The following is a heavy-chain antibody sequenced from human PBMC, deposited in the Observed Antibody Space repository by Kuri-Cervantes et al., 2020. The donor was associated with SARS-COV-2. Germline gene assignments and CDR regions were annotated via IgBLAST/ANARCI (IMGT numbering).Heavy chain of an antibody. V-gene: IGHV4-38-2*01. CDR1: GYSISSGYY. CDR3: AGGNCSGGSCYSDYFDY. Sequence: SETLSLTCAVSGYSISSGYYWGWIRQPPGKGLEWIGSIYHSGSTYYNPSLKSRVTISVDTSKNQFSLKLSSVTAADTAVYYCAGGNCSGGSCYSDYFDYWGQGTLVTVSS. CDR2: IYHSGST. D-gene: IGHD2-15*01. J-gene: IGHJ4*02.